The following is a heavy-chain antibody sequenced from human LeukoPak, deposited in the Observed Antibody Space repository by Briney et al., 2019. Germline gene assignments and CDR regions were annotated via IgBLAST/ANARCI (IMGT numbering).Heavy chain of an antibody. J-gene: IGHJ4*02. Sequence: SETLSLTCAVYGGSFSGYYWSWIRQPPGKGLEWIGEINHSGSTNYNPSLKSRVTISVDTSKNQFSLKLSSVTAADTAVYYCARGRGYCSSTSCRYYFDYWGQGTLVTVSS. V-gene: IGHV4-34*01. D-gene: IGHD2-2*01. CDR3: ARGRGYCSSTSCRYYFDY. CDR1: GGSFSGYY. CDR2: INHSGST.